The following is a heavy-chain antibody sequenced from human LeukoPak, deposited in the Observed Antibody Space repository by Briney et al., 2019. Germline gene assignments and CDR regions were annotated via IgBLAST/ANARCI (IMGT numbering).Heavy chain of an antibody. CDR2: IKQDGSEK. CDR3: ARDRNWGSTPYYLDY. V-gene: IGHV3-7*01. D-gene: IGHD7-27*01. CDR1: GFTFSSYW. Sequence: GRSLRLSCAASGFTFSSYWMSWVRQAPGKGLEWVANIKQDGSEKYYVDSVKGRFTISRDNAKNSLYLQMNSLRAEDTAVYYCARDRNWGSTPYYLDYWGQGTLVTVSS. J-gene: IGHJ4*02.